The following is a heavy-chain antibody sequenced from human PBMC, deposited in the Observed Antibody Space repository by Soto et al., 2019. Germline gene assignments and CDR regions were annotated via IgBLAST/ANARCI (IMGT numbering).Heavy chain of an antibody. V-gene: IGHV1-2*02. CDR1: GYTFSGYY. J-gene: IGHJ4*02. CDR3: ARRYRSYDSSGYYSAFDY. D-gene: IGHD3-22*01. Sequence: QVQLVQSGVEIKKPGASVTVSCKASGYTFSGYYIHWVRQAHGQGLEWMGWINPDSGATTYAQDFQGRVTMTRDTSISTAYMELSSLRSDDTAVYYCARRYRSYDSSGYYSAFDYWGQGTLVTVSS. CDR2: INPDSGAT.